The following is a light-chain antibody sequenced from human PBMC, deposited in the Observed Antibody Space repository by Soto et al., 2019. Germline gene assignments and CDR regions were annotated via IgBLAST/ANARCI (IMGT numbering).Light chain of an antibody. V-gene: IGLV1-40*01. Sequence: QPVLTQPPSMSGAPGQRVTISCTGSSSYIGAGYDVHWYQLLPGTAPKLLIYGNTNRPSGVPDRFSGSKSGTSASLAITGLRAEDEADYYCQSHDSSLNSWVFGGGTKLTVL. CDR2: GNT. J-gene: IGLJ3*02. CDR3: QSHDSSLNSWV. CDR1: SSYIGAGYD.